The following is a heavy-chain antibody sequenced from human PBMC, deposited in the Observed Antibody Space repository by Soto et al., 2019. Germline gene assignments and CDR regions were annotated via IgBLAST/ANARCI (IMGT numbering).Heavy chain of an antibody. CDR2: IYYSGST. V-gene: IGHV4-59*01. CDR1: GGSTSSYY. CDR3: ASSNIAAAGFYYYGMDV. D-gene: IGHD6-13*01. J-gene: IGHJ6*02. Sequence: SETLSLTCTVSGGSTSSYYSSWIRQPPGKGLEWIGYIYYSGSTNYNPSLKSRVTISVDTSKNQFSLKLSSVTAADTAVYYCASSNIAAAGFYYYGMDVWGRGTTVTVSS.